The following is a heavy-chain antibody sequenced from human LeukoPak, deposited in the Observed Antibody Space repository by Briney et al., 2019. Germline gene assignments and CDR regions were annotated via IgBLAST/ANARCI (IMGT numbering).Heavy chain of an antibody. Sequence: PGGSLRLSCAASGFTFSGYCMRWVRQAPGKGLEWVAGIWSDGSSKYYADSVKGRFTISRDDSKNTLYLQMNSLRADDTAVYSCTRATGPFDYWGHGTLVTVSS. J-gene: IGHJ4*01. CDR1: GFTFSGYC. CDR3: TRATGPFDY. V-gene: IGHV3-33*01. CDR2: IWSDGSSK.